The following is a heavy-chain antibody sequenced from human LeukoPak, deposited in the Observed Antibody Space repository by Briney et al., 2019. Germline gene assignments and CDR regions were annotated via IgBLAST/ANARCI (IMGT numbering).Heavy chain of an antibody. CDR1: GYTFTGYY. Sequence: ASVKVSCKASGYTFTGYYMHWVRQAPGQGLEWMGWINPNSGGTNYAQKFQGRVTMTRDTSISTAYMELSRLRSDDTAVYYCARCDEEKFGELAHNWFDPWGQGTLVTVSS. J-gene: IGHJ5*02. D-gene: IGHD3-10*01. CDR3: ARCDEEKFGELAHNWFDP. CDR2: INPNSGGT. V-gene: IGHV1-2*02.